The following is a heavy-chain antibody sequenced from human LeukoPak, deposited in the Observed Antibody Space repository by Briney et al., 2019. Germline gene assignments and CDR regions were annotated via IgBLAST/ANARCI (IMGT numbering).Heavy chain of an antibody. Sequence: PSETLSLTCTVSGGSISSSRYYWGWIRQPPGKGLEWIGRIDNSGSTSYNPSLNSQVTISLDTSKNQFSLKLSSVTATDTAVYYCATHPYSNGNNDYNMDVWGQGTTVTVSS. CDR2: IDNSGST. CDR3: ATHPYSNGNNDYNMDV. D-gene: IGHD6-19*01. J-gene: IGHJ6*03. CDR1: GGSISSSRYY. V-gene: IGHV4-39*01.